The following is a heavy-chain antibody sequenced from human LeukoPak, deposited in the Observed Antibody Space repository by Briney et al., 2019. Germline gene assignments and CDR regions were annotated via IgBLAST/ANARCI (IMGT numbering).Heavy chain of an antibody. CDR2: IYTSGRT. Sequence: SETLSLTCTVSGGSISSYYWSWIRQPAGKGLEWIGRIYTSGRTNYNPSLKSRVTVSVDTSKNQLSLKLTSVTAADTAVYYCARAGFGLAPHRGTPFDYWGQGTLVTVSS. D-gene: IGHD3-10*01. J-gene: IGHJ4*02. CDR3: ARAGFGLAPHRGTPFDY. V-gene: IGHV4-4*07. CDR1: GGSISSYY.